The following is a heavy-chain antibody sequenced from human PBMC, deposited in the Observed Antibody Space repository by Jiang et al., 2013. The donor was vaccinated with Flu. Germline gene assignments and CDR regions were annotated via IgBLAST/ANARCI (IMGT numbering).Heavy chain of an antibody. Sequence: QLLESGGGLVKPGGSLRLSCAASGFTLSPYSMNWVRQAPGKGLEWVSFISSDNSYIHYADSVKGRFTISRDSAKNSLYLQMNSLTAEDTAVYYCASAIGGAHYYYGMDVWGKGTTVTVSS. CDR3: ASAIGGAHYYYGMDV. CDR1: GFTLSPYS. D-gene: IGHD2-15*01. CDR2: ISSDNSYI. J-gene: IGHJ6*04. V-gene: IGHV3-21*01.